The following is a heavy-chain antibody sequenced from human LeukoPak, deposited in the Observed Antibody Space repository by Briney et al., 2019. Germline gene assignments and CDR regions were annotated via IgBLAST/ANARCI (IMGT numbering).Heavy chain of an antibody. CDR1: GFTFSSYG. CDR2: ISGSGGST. CDR3: AKYPFGIAVAGTRNYFDY. Sequence: GGSLRLSCAASGFTFSSYGMSWVRQAPGKGLEWVSAISGSGGSTYYADSVKGRFTISRDNSKNTLYLQMNSLRAEDTAVYYCAKYPFGIAVAGTRNYFDYWGQGTLVTVSS. J-gene: IGHJ4*02. D-gene: IGHD6-19*01. V-gene: IGHV3-23*01.